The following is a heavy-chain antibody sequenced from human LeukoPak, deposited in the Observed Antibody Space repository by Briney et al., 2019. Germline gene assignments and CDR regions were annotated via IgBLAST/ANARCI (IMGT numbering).Heavy chain of an antibody. J-gene: IGHJ6*04. D-gene: IGHD3-10*01. CDR3: ARARITMVRGVIRRYYYGMDV. CDR1: GGSFSGYY. V-gene: IGHV4-34*01. Sequence: SETLSLTCAVYGGSFSGYYWSWIRQPPGKGLEWIGEINHSGSTNYNPSLKSRVTIPVDTSKNQFSLKLSSVTAADTAVYYCARARITMVRGVIRRYYYGMDVWGKGTTVTVSS. CDR2: INHSGST.